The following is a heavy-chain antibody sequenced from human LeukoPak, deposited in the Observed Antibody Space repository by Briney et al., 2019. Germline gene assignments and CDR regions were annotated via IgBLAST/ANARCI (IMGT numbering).Heavy chain of an antibody. J-gene: IGHJ3*02. CDR3: ARGGSSSSWLNAFDI. D-gene: IGHD6-13*01. CDR1: GFTFSSYS. CDR2: ISSSSSTI. Sequence: GGSLRLSCAASGFTFSSYSMNWVRQAPGKGLEWVSYISSSSSTIYYADSVKGRFTISRGNAKNSLYLQMNSLRAEDTAVYYCARGGSSSSWLNAFDIWGQGTMVTVSS. V-gene: IGHV3-48*01.